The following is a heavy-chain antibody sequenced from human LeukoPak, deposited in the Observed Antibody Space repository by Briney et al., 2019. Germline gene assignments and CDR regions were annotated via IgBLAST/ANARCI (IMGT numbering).Heavy chain of an antibody. CDR3: ARRRIMITLGGVIVYYFDY. J-gene: IGHJ4*02. CDR2: IYYSGST. V-gene: IGHV4-39*01. D-gene: IGHD3-16*02. Sequence: SETLSLTCTVSGGSISSSSYYWGWIRQPPGKGLEWIGSIYYSGSTYYNPSLKSRVTISVDTSKNQFSLKLSSVTAADTAVYYCARRRIMITLGGVIVYYFDYWGQGTLVTVSS. CDR1: GGSISSSSYY.